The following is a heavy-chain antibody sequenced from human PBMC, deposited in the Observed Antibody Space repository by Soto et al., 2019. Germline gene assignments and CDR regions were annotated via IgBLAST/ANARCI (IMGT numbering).Heavy chain of an antibody. Sequence: GASVKVSCKASGYTFTRSGISWVRQAPGQGLEWMGWISTYNGDTNYAQTFQGRVTMTTDTSTSTVHMEVRSLRSDDTAVYYCAGEGGAPYYYSGMDVWGKGPPVTVSS. CDR3: AGEGGAPYYYSGMDV. CDR1: GYTFTRSG. D-gene: IGHD3-10*01. J-gene: IGHJ6*04. CDR2: ISTYNGDT. V-gene: IGHV1-18*01.